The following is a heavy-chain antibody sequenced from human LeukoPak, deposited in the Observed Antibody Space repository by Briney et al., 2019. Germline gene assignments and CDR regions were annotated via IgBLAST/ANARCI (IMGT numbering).Heavy chain of an antibody. D-gene: IGHD6-13*01. CDR3: ARDRSAAGPRYFDY. CDR1: GFTFSSYW. Sequence: GGSLRLSCAASGFTFSSYWMHWVRQAPGKGLVWVSRIHSDGSSTTYADSVKGRFTISRDNAKNTLYLQMNSLRAEDTAVYYCARDRSAAGPRYFDYWGQGTLVTVSS. J-gene: IGHJ4*02. V-gene: IGHV3-74*01. CDR2: IHSDGSST.